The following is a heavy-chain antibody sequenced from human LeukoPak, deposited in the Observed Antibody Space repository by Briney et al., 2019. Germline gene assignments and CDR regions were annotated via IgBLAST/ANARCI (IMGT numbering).Heavy chain of an antibody. V-gene: IGHV3-23*01. Sequence: GGSLRLSCAVSGLTFNNYAMSWVRRAPGKGLEWVSGISGRGASKYYADSVKGRFTISRDNSKNTLYLQMNSLRAEDTAVYYCARGRRELLCFDYWGQGTLVTVSS. CDR3: ARGRRELLCFDY. CDR1: GLTFNNYA. D-gene: IGHD1-26*01. CDR2: ISGRGASK. J-gene: IGHJ4*02.